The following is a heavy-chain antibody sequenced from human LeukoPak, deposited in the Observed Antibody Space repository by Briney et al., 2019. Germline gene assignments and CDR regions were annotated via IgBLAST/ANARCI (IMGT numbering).Heavy chain of an antibody. CDR1: GFPFNKYA. D-gene: IGHD3-3*01. V-gene: IGHV3-30*01. Sequence: GGSLRLSCAASGFPFNKYAIQWVRQAPGKGLEWVAIISNDGTKKNYADSVKGRFTISRDDSKKTVFLQMNSLRAEDTAVYYCTRDVPNYDLWTGYSDCWGQGTLVSVSS. J-gene: IGHJ4*02. CDR2: ISNDGTKK. CDR3: TRDVPNYDLWTGYSDC.